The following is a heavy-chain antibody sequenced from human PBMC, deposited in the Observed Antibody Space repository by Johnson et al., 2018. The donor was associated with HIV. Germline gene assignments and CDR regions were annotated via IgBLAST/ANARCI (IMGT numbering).Heavy chain of an antibody. CDR2: ISYDGSNK. Sequence: QEQLVESGGGVVQPGRSLRLSCAASGFTFSSYAMHWVRQAPGKGLEWVAVISYDGSNKYYADSVKGRFNISRDNSRNALYLQMNSLRAEDTAVYYCARENPFGGDYAAFDIWGQGTMVTVSS. V-gene: IGHV3-30-3*01. D-gene: IGHD4-17*01. J-gene: IGHJ3*02. CDR1: GFTFSSYA. CDR3: ARENPFGGDYAAFDI.